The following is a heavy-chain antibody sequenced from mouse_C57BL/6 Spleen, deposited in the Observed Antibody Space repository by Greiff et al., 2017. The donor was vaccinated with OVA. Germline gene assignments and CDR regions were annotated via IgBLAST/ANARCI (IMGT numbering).Heavy chain of an antibody. CDR3: ARIYYGQRAMDY. Sequence: VKLVESGPGLVQPSQSLSITCTVSGFSFTSYGVHWVRQSPGKGLEWLGVIWSGGSTDYNAAFISRKSISKDNSKSQVFFKMNSLQADDAAIYYGARIYYGQRAMDYWGQGTSVTVSS. J-gene: IGHJ4*01. D-gene: IGHD2-1*01. V-gene: IGHV2-2*01. CDR2: IWSGGST. CDR1: GFSFTSYG.